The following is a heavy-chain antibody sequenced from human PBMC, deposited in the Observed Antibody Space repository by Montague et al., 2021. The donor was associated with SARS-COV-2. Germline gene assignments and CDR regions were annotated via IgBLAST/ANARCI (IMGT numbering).Heavy chain of an antibody. Sequence: SETLSLTCTVSGGSISSYYWSWIRQPPGKGLEWIGYIYYSGSTNYNPSLKSRITISLGTSENQFSLKLSSVTAADTAVYYCARGSYEILRYGMDVWGQGTTVTVSS. D-gene: IGHD3-9*01. CDR2: IYYSGST. J-gene: IGHJ6*02. CDR1: GGSISSYY. CDR3: ARGSYEILRYGMDV. V-gene: IGHV4-59*13.